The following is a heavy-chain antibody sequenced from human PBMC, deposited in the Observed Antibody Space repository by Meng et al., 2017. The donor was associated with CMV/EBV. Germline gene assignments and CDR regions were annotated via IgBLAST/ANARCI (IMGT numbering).Heavy chain of an antibody. CDR3: ARDTGSGYSSSWADY. Sequence: GESLKISCAASGFTFSSYSMNWVRQAPGQGLEWVSSISSSISYIYYADSVKGQFTISRDNAKNSLYLQMNSLRAEDTAVYYCARDTGSGYSSSWADYWGQGTLVTVSS. CDR1: GFTFSSYS. CDR2: ISSSISYI. V-gene: IGHV3-21*01. J-gene: IGHJ4*02. D-gene: IGHD6-13*01.